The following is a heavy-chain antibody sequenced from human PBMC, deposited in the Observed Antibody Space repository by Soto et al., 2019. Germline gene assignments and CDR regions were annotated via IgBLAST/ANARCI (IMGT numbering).Heavy chain of an antibody. D-gene: IGHD3-16*01. CDR2: TSPYSGNT. CDR3: AMVDNYVTPTPQDV. J-gene: IGHJ6*02. Sequence: QVQLVQSGDEVRKPGSSVKVSCKASGYIFVNYGIAWVRQAPGQGLEWMGWTSPYSGNTHYASKVQGRLTMTTDKPTSTAYMDLGSLPSDDTAVYYCAMVDNYVTPTPQDVWGQGTTVTVSS. CDR1: GYIFVNYG. V-gene: IGHV1-18*01.